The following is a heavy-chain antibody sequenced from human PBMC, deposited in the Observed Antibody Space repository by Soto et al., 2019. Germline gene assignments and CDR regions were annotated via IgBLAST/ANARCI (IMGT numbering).Heavy chain of an antibody. J-gene: IGHJ6*02. CDR2: IYPGDSDT. Sequence: GESLKISCKGSGYSFTSYWIGWVRQMPGKGLEWMGIIYPGDSDTRYSPSFQGQVTISADKSISTAYLQWSSLKASDTAMYYCARQRPEDYYYYYGMDVWGQGTTVTSP. D-gene: IGHD6-6*01. V-gene: IGHV5-51*01. CDR3: ARQRPEDYYYYYGMDV. CDR1: GYSFTSYW.